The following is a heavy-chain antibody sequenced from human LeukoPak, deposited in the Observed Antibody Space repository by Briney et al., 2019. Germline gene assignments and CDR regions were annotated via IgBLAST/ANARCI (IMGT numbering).Heavy chain of an antibody. Sequence: ASVKVSCKASGGTFSSYGISWVRQAPGQGLEWMGWISAYNGNTNYAQKLQGRVTMTTDTSTSTAYMELRSLRSDDTAVYYCARARGLRQYYYYYYMDVWGKGTTVTIFS. D-gene: IGHD5-12*01. V-gene: IGHV1-18*01. CDR3: ARARGLRQYYYYYYMDV. CDR1: GGTFSSYG. J-gene: IGHJ6*03. CDR2: ISAYNGNT.